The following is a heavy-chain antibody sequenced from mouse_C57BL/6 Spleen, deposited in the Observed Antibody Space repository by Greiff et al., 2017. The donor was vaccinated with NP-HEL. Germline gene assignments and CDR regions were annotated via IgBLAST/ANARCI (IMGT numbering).Heavy chain of an antibody. CDR2: IDPSDSET. D-gene: IGHD1-1*01. V-gene: IGHV1-52*01. J-gene: IGHJ1*03. CDR3: ARSDYGRNFDV. Sequence: QVQLQQPGAELVRPGSSVKLSCKASGYTFTSYWMHWVKQRPIQGLEWIGNIDPSDSETHYTQKFKDKATLTVDKSSSTAYMQLSSLTSEDSAVYYCARSDYGRNFDVWGTGTTVTVSS. CDR1: GYTFTSYW.